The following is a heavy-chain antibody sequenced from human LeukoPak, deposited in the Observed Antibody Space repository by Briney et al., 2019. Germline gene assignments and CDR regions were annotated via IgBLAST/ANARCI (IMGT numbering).Heavy chain of an antibody. CDR1: GHSISSFY. CDR2: IYYSGST. CDR3: ARVVTTGSYPNYFDY. Sequence: SETLSLTCTVSGHSISSFYWSWIRQPPGKGLEWIGYIYYSGSTYYNPSLKSRVTISIDTSKNQFSLNLSSVIAADTAVYYCARVVTTGSYPNYFDYWGQGTLVTVSS. V-gene: IGHV4-59*01. D-gene: IGHD1-26*01. J-gene: IGHJ4*02.